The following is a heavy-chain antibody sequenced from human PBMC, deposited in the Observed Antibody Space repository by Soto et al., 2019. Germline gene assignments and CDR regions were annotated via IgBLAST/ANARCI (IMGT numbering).Heavy chain of an antibody. CDR3: ARYLKEYCRGGSFYAFDY. Sequence: ASVKVSCKASGYTFTSYDINWVRQATGQGLEWMGWINPNSGGTNYAQKFQGWVTMTRDTSISTAYMELSRLRSDDTAVYYCARYLKEYCRGGSFYAFDYGGQGPLV. CDR1: GYTFTSYD. D-gene: IGHD2-15*01. V-gene: IGHV1-2*04. CDR2: INPNSGGT. J-gene: IGHJ4*02.